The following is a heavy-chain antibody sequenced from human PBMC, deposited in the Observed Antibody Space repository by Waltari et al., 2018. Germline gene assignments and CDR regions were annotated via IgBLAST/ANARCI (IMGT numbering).Heavy chain of an antibody. J-gene: IGHJ4*02. D-gene: IGHD6-13*01. CDR2: IKSKTDGGTT. V-gene: IGHV3-15*01. CDR1: GFTFSNAW. Sequence: EVQLVESGGGLVKPGGSLRLSCAASGFTFSNAWMSWVRQAPGKGLEWVGRIKSKTDGGTTDYAAPVKGRFTISRDNAKNSLYLQMNSLRAEDTAVYYCARARQLGYWGQGTLVTVSS. CDR3: ARARQLGY.